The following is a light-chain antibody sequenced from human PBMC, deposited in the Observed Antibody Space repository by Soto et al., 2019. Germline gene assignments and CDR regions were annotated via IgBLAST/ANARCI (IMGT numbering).Light chain of an antibody. V-gene: IGKV3-15*01. CDR1: QSVNSY. CDR3: QQYDDWRAT. CDR2: GAS. Sequence: ETVMTQSPATLSVSPGERVTLSCRASQSVNSYLAWYQQRPGQAPRLLIYGASSRATGIPVRFSGSGSGTEFTLSISSLESEDFAVYYCQQYDDWRATFGQGTKVDIK. J-gene: IGKJ1*01.